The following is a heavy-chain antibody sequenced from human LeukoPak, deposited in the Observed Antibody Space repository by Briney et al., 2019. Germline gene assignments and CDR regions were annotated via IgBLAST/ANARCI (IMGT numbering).Heavy chain of an antibody. CDR3: ARERDGRFFDY. CDR2: INQDGSEK. Sequence: GGSLRISCAVSGLRFGSFWMSWVRQAPGKGLEWVANINQDGSEKYFVDSVRGRFTISRDNSKNSLHLQMNTLRAEDTAVYYCARERDGRFFDYWGQGTLVTVSS. V-gene: IGHV3-7*01. J-gene: IGHJ4*02. CDR1: GLRFGSFW. D-gene: IGHD5-24*01.